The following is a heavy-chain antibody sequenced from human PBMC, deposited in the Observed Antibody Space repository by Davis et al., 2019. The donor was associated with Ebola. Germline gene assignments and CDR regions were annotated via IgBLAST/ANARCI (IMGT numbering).Heavy chain of an antibody. CDR2: IYSGGST. CDR3: ARGWELPRIYFDY. J-gene: IGHJ4*02. D-gene: IGHD1-26*01. Sequence: GESLKISCAASGFTVSSNYMSWVRQAPGKGLEWVSVIYSGGSTYYADSVKGRFTISRDNSKNTLYLQMNSRRAEDTAVYYCARGWELPRIYFDYWGQGTLVTVSS. CDR1: GFTVSSNY. V-gene: IGHV3-66*01.